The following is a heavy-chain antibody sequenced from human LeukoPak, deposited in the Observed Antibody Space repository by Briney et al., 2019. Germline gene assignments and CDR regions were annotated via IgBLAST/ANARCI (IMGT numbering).Heavy chain of an antibody. CDR1: GYTFTGYY. V-gene: IGHV1-2*06. CDR3: ARVLSSGYDLFY. CDR2: INPNSGGT. Sequence: ASVKVSCKASGYTFTGYYMHWVRHAPGQGLEWMGRINPNSGGTNYAQKFQGRVTMTRDTSISTAYMELSRLRSDDTAVYYCARVLSSGYDLFYWGQGTLVTVSS. D-gene: IGHD5-12*01. J-gene: IGHJ4*02.